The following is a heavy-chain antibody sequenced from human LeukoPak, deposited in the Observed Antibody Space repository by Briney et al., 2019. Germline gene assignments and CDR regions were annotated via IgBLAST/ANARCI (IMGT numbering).Heavy chain of an antibody. CDR3: ARGLNTSPGVDY. V-gene: IGHV3-7*01. D-gene: IGHD3-16*01. Sequence: PGGSLRLSCAVSGFTFSNYWTNWVRQAPGKGLEWVANIKEDGSQKYYVESVKGRFTVSRDNAKNSVYLQMSSLRDEDTAVYYCARGLNTSPGVDYWGQGTLVTVSS. J-gene: IGHJ4*02. CDR2: IKEDGSQK. CDR1: GFTFSNYW.